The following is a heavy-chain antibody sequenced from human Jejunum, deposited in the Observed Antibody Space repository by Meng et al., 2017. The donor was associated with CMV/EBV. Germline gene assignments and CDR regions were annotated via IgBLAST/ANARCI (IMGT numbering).Heavy chain of an antibody. CDR3: ADDFWKERGY. Sequence: SCAASGFIFSASTMHWVRQAPGKVLEWVAFTHSDENEKHYADAVRGRFTISRDDSKNTLYLQMSSLRADDTAVYYCADDFWKERGYWGQGTLVTVSS. D-gene: IGHD3-3*01. J-gene: IGHJ4*02. CDR2: THSDENEK. V-gene: IGHV3-30*02. CDR1: GFIFSAST.